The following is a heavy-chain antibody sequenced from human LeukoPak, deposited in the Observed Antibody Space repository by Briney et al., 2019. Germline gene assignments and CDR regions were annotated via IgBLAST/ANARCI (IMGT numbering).Heavy chain of an antibody. J-gene: IGHJ4*02. D-gene: IGHD6-6*01. V-gene: IGHV4-4*07. CDR1: GGSISSSY. CDR3: ARGAYSSSSEMYYFDY. CDR2: IYASGSS. Sequence: PSETLSLTCNVSGGSISSSYWSWIRQPAGKGLEWIGRIYASGSSNYNPSLKSRVTMSVDTSKNQFSLNLSSVTAADTAVYYCARGAYSSSSEMYYFDYWGQGTLVTVSS.